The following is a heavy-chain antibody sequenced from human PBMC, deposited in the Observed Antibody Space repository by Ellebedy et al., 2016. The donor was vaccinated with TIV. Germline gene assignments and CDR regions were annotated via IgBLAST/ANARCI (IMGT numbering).Heavy chain of an antibody. Sequence: GESLKISXAASGFSFSTYGMHWVRQAPGRGLEWVAVISYDGSNKYYADSVKGRFTISRDNSKNTLYLQMNSLRAEDTAVYYCARDSLIYCGGDCPFEYWGQGTLVTVSS. V-gene: IGHV3-30*03. D-gene: IGHD2-21*02. CDR3: ARDSLIYCGGDCPFEY. CDR2: ISYDGSNK. CDR1: GFSFSTYG. J-gene: IGHJ4*02.